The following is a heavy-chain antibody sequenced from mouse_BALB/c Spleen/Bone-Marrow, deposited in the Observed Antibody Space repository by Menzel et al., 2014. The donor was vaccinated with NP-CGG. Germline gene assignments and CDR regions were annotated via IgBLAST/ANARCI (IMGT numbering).Heavy chain of an antibody. V-gene: IGHV1-7*01. Sequence: QVQLKQSGPELAKPGASVKMSCKASGYTFTDTWIHWIKQRPGQGLEWIGYINPSTGYAEYNQNFKDKATLTVGKSSSTAYMQLSSLTSEDSAVYYCARDYWGQGTTLTVSS. CDR1: GYTFTDTW. CDR2: INPSTGYA. CDR3: ARDY. J-gene: IGHJ2*01.